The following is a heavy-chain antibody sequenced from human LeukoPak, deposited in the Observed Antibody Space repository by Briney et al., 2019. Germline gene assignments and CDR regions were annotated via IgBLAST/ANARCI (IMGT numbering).Heavy chain of an antibody. D-gene: IGHD3-22*01. V-gene: IGHV1-69*06. CDR2: IIPIFGTV. J-gene: IGHJ6*03. CDR3: ARDYYDSSGYYDYYYYMDV. CDR1: GGTFSSYA. Sequence: SVKVSCKASGGTFSSYAISWVRQAPGQGLEWMGRIIPIFGTVNYAQKFQGRVTITADKSTSTAYMELSSLRSEDTAVYYCARDYYDSSGYYDYYYYMDVWGKGTTVTVSS.